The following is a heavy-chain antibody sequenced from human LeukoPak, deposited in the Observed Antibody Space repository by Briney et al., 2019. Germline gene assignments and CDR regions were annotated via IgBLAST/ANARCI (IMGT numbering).Heavy chain of an antibody. CDR1: GYTFTGYY. D-gene: IGHD2-2*01. J-gene: IGHJ5*02. CDR3: ARGGYGTRYCSSTSCSDWFDP. CDR2: INPNSGGT. V-gene: IGHV1-2*02. Sequence: ASVKVSCKASGYTFTGYYMHWVRQAPGQGLEWMGWINPNSGGTNYAQKFQGRVTMTRDTSISTAYMELSRLRSDDTVVYYCARGGYGTRYCSSTSCSDWFDPWGQGTLVTVSS.